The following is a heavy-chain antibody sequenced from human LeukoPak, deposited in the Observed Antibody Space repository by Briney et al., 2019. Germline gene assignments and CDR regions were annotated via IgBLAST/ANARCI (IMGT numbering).Heavy chain of an antibody. J-gene: IGHJ3*02. Sequence: PSETLSLTCAVSGGSINSSNWWSLVRPPPGKGLEWIGEIYHSGITNYSPSLKSRVTMSLDKSKSHFSLRLSSVTAADTAVYYCASPGITLTDDAFHIWGQGTMVTVSS. D-gene: IGHD1-20*01. V-gene: IGHV4-4*02. CDR1: GGSINSSNW. CDR3: ASPGITLTDDAFHI. CDR2: IYHSGIT.